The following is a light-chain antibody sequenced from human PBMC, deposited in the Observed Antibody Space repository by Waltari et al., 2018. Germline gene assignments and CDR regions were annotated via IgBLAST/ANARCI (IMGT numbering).Light chain of an antibody. V-gene: IGKV2-30*02. J-gene: IGKJ5*01. Sequence: DAVLTQSPLSLHATLGQPASISCNASQSLVHRGGNTYSNWFQQRPGQSPRRLIYKVSTRDSGVPDRFSGSGSGTDFTLKISRVEAEDFGVYYCMQGTHWPYTFGQGTRLEIK. CDR2: KVS. CDR1: QSLVHRGGNTY. CDR3: MQGTHWPYT.